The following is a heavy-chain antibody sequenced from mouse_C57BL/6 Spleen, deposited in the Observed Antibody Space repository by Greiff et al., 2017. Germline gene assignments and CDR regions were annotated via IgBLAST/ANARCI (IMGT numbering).Heavy chain of an antibody. CDR1: GFTFSSYA. V-gene: IGHV5-4*01. CDR3: ARERHYYGSSHYFDY. CDR2: ISDGGSYT. J-gene: IGHJ2*01. D-gene: IGHD1-1*01. Sequence: DVKLVESGGGLVKPGGSLKLSCAASGFTFSSYAMSWVRQTPEKRLEWVATISDGGSYTYYPDNVKGRFTISRDNAKNNLYLQMSHLKSEDTAMYYCARERHYYGSSHYFDYWGQGTTLTVSS.